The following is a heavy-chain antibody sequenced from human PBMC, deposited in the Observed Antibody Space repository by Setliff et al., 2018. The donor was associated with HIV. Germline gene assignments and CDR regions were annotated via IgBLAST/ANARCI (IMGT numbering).Heavy chain of an antibody. J-gene: IGHJ5*01. Sequence: GESLKISCKGSGFSFTSYWISWVRQMPGKGLEWMGRIDPADSYTHYSPSFQGHITISIDKSISSASLHWSSLRTSDTAIYYCARHFGYNTGWFDSWGQGTLVTVSS. V-gene: IGHV5-10-1*01. CDR2: IDPADSYT. CDR3: ARHFGYNTGWFDS. D-gene: IGHD3-10*01. CDR1: GFSFTSYW.